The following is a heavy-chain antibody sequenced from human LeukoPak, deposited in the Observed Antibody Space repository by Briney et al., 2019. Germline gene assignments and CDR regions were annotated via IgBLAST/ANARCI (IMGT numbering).Heavy chain of an antibody. J-gene: IGHJ4*02. Sequence: ASVKVSCKASGYTFSEYYLHWVRQVPGQGLEYIGWSNPNTGGTNYAQKFQGRVALTRDTSISTAYMELSRLTSDVTAVYYCAYEETGWTYFDYWGQGTLVTVSS. V-gene: IGHV1-2*02. CDR1: GYTFSEYY. CDR2: SNPNTGGT. D-gene: IGHD6-19*01. CDR3: AYEETGWTYFDY.